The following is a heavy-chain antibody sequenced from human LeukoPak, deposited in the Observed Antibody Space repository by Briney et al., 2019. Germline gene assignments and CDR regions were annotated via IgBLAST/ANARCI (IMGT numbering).Heavy chain of an antibody. V-gene: IGHV4-59*01. CDR2: IYYSGST. J-gene: IGHJ4*02. CDR3: ARQDYYDSSGYYAYYFDY. D-gene: IGHD3-22*01. Sequence: PSETLSLTCTVSGGSISNYYWSWIRQPPGKGLEWIGYIYYSGSTNYNPSLKSRVTISVDTSKNQFSLKLSSVTAADTAVYYCARQDYYDSSGYYAYYFDYWGQGTLVTVSS. CDR1: GGSISNYY.